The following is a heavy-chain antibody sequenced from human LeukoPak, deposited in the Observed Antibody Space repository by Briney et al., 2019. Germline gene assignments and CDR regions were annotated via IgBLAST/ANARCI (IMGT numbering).Heavy chain of an antibody. CDR3: ATTDDSGSPGDY. D-gene: IGHD3-10*01. CDR1: GYTFTDYY. J-gene: IGHJ4*02. V-gene: IGHV1-2*02. CDR2: INPNIGGT. Sequence: ASVKVSCKASGYTFTDYYMHWVRQAPGQGLEWMGWINPNIGGTNYGQKFQGGVTMARDTSINTAYMELTRLKYDDTAVYYCATTDDSGSPGDYWGQGTLVTVSS.